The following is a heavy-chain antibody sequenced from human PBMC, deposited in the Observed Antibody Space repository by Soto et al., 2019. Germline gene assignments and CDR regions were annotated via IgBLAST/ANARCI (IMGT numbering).Heavy chain of an antibody. V-gene: IGHV1-8*01. Sequence: QVQLVQSGAXVKKPGASVKVSCKASGYTFTSYDINWVRQATGQGLEWMGWVNPNSGNTGFGKKLQSRFALTTNPSIITADMELSSLRSEDTSVYYCPKAAGFNYYEYIDDWGKGTTVTGSS. CDR3: PKAAGFNYYEYIDD. J-gene: IGHJ6*03. CDR2: VNPNSGNT. CDR1: GYTFTSYD. D-gene: IGHD6-13*01.